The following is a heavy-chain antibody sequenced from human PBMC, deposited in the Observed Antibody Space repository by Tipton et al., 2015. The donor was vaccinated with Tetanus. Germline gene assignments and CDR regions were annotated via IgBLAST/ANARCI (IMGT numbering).Heavy chain of an antibody. CDR1: GGTFSTYA. V-gene: IGHV1-69*06. CDR3: VRPDRYCSGGSCYLALDS. J-gene: IGHJ5*01. CDR2: IFPQFGTS. Sequence: QLVQSGAEVKKPGSSVRVSCKTSGGTFSTYAVSWVRQAPGHGFEWMGGIFPQFGTSNYAPQFQDRVTMTADTSTGTVYMDLSRLRSADTAVYYWVRPDRYCSGGSCYLALDSWGQGTLITVSS. D-gene: IGHD2-15*01.